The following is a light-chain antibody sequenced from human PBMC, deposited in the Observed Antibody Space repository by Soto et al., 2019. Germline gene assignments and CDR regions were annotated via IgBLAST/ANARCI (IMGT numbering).Light chain of an antibody. CDR2: EVS. Sequence: QSALTQPPSVSGSPGQSITVSCTGTTSDIGASNFVSWYQHLPGRAPKLMIFEVSNRPSGVSNRFSGSKSGNTASLTISGLQAEDEADYYCSSYTSSSNYVFGTGTKVTVL. J-gene: IGLJ1*01. V-gene: IGLV2-14*01. CDR3: SSYTSSSNYV. CDR1: TSDIGASNF.